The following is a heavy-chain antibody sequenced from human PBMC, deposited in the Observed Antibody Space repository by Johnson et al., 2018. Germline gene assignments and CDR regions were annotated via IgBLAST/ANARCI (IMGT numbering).Heavy chain of an antibody. CDR2: ISWDSDSK. CDR3: AKDGYCSGGRCYGGDYQYYMDV. V-gene: IGHV3-9*01. CDR1: GFTFDDYA. Sequence: VQLVQSGGGLVQXGRSXRLXCAASGFTFDDYAMHWVRQAPGKGLEWVSGISWDSDSKGHADSVKGRFTISRDNAKNSLYLQMNRLRPEDTALYYCAKDGYCSGGRCYGGDYQYYMDVWGKGTTVTVSS. J-gene: IGHJ6*03. D-gene: IGHD2-15*01.